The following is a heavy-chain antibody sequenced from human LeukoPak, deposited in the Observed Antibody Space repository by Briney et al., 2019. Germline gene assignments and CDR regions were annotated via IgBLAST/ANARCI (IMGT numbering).Heavy chain of an antibody. CDR2: IYTSGSTNY. V-gene: IGHV4-4*07. CDR1: GGSISSYY. Sequence: SDTLSLTCTVSGGSISSYYWNWIRQPAGKGLEWIGRIYTSGSTNYNYNPSLKSRVTMPVDTSKNQFSLKLGSVTAADTAVYYCASGDANTAAAFDIWGQGTMVTVSS. CDR3: ASGDANTAAAFDI. J-gene: IGHJ3*02. D-gene: IGHD4-17*01.